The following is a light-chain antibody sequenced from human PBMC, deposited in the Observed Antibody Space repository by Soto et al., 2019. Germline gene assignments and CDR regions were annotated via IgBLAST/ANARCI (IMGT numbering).Light chain of an antibody. CDR1: QSMSNW. V-gene: IGKV1-39*01. CDR3: QQSYSTPRT. J-gene: IGKJ1*01. Sequence: DIRMTQSPSTLSAVVGDRITITCRASQSMSNWVAWYQQKPGKAPKLLIYAASSLQSGVPSRFSGSGSGTDFTLTISSLQPEDFATYYCQQSYSTPRTFGQGTKVDIK. CDR2: AAS.